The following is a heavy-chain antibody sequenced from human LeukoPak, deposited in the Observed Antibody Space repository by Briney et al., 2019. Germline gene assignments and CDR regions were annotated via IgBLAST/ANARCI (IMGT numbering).Heavy chain of an antibody. Sequence: SETLSLTCTVSGGSISSGSYYWSWIRQPAGKGLEWIGRIYTSGSTNYNPSLKSRVTISVDTSKNQFSLKLSSVTAADTAVYYCAGAAAAGTYYYYYYMDVRGKGTTVTISS. J-gene: IGHJ6*03. CDR1: GGSISSGSYY. CDR3: AGAAAAGTYYYYYYMDV. V-gene: IGHV4-61*02. CDR2: IYTSGST. D-gene: IGHD6-13*01.